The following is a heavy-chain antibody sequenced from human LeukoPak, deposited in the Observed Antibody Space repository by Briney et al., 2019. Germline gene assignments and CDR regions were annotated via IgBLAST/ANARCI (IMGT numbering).Heavy chain of an antibody. Sequence: GESLKISCKGSVYSFTSYWIGWVRQMPGKGLEWMGIIYPGDSDTRYSPSFQGQVTISADKSISTAYLQWSSLKASDTAMYYCARHPNLYYYDSSGYSPLVDYWGQGTLVTVSS. J-gene: IGHJ4*02. D-gene: IGHD3-22*01. CDR1: VYSFTSYW. V-gene: IGHV5-51*01. CDR3: ARHPNLYYYDSSGYSPLVDY. CDR2: IYPGDSDT.